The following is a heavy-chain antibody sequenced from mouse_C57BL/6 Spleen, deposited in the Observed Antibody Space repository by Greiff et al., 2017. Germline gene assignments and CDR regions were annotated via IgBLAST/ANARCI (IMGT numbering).Heavy chain of an antibody. J-gene: IGHJ4*01. CDR3: ALTGKGAMDY. CDR2: IYPGGGYT. Sequence: QVQLKQSGAELVRPGTSVKMSCKASGYTFTNYWIGWAKQRPGHGLEWIGDIYPGGGYTNYNEKFKGKATLTADKSSSTAYMQFSSLTSEDSAIYYCALTGKGAMDYWGQGTSVTVSS. CDR1: GYTFTNYW. D-gene: IGHD4-1*01. V-gene: IGHV1-63*01.